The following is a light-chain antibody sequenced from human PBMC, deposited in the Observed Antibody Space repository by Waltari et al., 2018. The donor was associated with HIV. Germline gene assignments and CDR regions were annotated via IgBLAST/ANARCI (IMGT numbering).Light chain of an antibody. CDR2: AAS. CDR3: QQYKSFPIT. J-gene: IGKJ5*01. V-gene: IGKV1-16*02. Sequence: DIQMTQSPSSLSASIGDRVTITCRTSQGIGTSLAWFQQKVGKAPTSLIYAASTLQSGVPPKFSGSGSDTDFILTIDSLQTEDFATYYCQQYKSFPITFGQGTRLELK. CDR1: QGIGTS.